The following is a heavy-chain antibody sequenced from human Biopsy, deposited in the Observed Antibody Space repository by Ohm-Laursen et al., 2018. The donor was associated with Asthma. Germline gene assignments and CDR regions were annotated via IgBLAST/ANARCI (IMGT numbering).Heavy chain of an antibody. J-gene: IGHJ4*02. D-gene: IGHD2-21*02. CDR3: ARGWNCGGDCYSLDS. V-gene: IGHV4-30-2*06. CDR2: IYRNGDT. CDR1: GDSIDSGDYS. Sequence: TLSLTCAVSGDSIDSGDYSWTWIRQSPGGGLEWIGYIYRNGDTYYNPTRKNRVTISMDRSKNQFSLRLRPVTAADTAVYYCARGWNCGGDCYSLDSWGQGTLVTVSS.